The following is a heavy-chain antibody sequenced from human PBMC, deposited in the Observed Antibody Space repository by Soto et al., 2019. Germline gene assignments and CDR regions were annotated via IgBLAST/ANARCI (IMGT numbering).Heavy chain of an antibody. CDR3: AKTPVVYMVRGRTRPGPLINYFDY. CDR2: ISGSGGST. D-gene: IGHD3-10*01. CDR1: GFTFSSYA. Sequence: PGGSLRLSCAASGFTFSSYAMSWVRQAPGKGLEWVSAISGSGGSTYYADSVKGRFTISRDNSRNTLYLQMNSLRAEDTAVYYCAKTPVVYMVRGRTRPGPLINYFDYWGQGTLVTVSS. J-gene: IGHJ4*02. V-gene: IGHV3-23*01.